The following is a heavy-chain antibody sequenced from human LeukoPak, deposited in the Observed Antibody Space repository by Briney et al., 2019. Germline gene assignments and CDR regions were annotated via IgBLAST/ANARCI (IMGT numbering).Heavy chain of an antibody. Sequence: PGGSLRLSCAASGFTFSSYSMNWVRQAPGKGLEWVSSISSSSSYIYYADSVKGRFTISRDNAKNSLYLQMNSLRAEDTAVYYCAREEGLGDRLVINPAVDYWGQGTQVTVSS. CDR3: AREEGLGDRLVINPAVDY. CDR1: GFTFSSYS. V-gene: IGHV3-21*01. J-gene: IGHJ4*02. D-gene: IGHD3-9*01. CDR2: ISSSSSYI.